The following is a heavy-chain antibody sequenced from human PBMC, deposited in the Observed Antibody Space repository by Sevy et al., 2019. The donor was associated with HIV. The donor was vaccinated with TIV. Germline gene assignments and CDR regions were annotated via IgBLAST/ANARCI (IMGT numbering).Heavy chain of an antibody. D-gene: IGHD6-13*01. CDR2: LRSDVYGGTV. J-gene: IGHJ4*02. CDR1: GFTFGDYC. Sequence: GGSLRLSCTASGFTFGDYCMSWVRQAPGKGLEWVAFLRSDVYGGTVDHAASVKGRFVISRDDSKTIAYLQMNDLKTEDTGVYYCTRWKAAQSIFDYWGQGALVTVSS. CDR3: TRWKAAQSIFDY. V-gene: IGHV3-49*04.